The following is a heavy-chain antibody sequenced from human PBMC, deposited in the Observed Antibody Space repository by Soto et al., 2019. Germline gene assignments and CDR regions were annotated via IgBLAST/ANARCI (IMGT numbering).Heavy chain of an antibody. CDR1: GGSIGSGGYY. V-gene: IGHV4-31*03. CDR3: ARGPVVPAAIPYYYGMDV. D-gene: IGHD2-2*01. CDR2: IYYSGST. Sequence: LSLTCTVSGGSIGSGGYYWSWIRQHPGKGLEWIGYIYYSGSTYYNPSLKSRVTISVDTSKNQFSLKLSSVTAADTAVYYCARGPVVPAAIPYYYGMDVWGQGTTVTVSS. J-gene: IGHJ6*02.